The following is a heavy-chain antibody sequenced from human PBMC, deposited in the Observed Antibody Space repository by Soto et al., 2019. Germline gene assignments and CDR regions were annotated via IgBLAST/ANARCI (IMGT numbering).Heavy chain of an antibody. V-gene: IGHV4-59*08. CDR3: ARHDFGDYIFDF. J-gene: IGHJ4*02. CDR2: IYHSGST. D-gene: IGHD4-17*01. CDR1: GGFISRNY. Sequence: SETLSLTCTVSGGFISRNYWSWIRQTPGKGLEWIGYIYHSGSTNYNPSLKSRVTISIDTSKNQFSLKLSSVTAADTAVYYCARHDFGDYIFDFWGLGTLVTVSS.